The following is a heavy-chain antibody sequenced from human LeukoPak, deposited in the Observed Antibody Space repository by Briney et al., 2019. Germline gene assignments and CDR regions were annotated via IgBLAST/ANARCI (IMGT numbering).Heavy chain of an antibody. J-gene: IGHJ4*02. D-gene: IGHD3-22*01. Sequence: SGGSLRLSCVASGFTFEDYGMNWVRQVPGKGLEWVCGINWNGGAKGYGDSVKGRFTISRDNSKNTLYLQMNSLRAEDTAVYYCAKGGHYYDSSGFHYWGQGTLVTVSS. CDR3: AKGGHYYDSSGFHY. V-gene: IGHV3-20*04. CDR2: INWNGGAK. CDR1: GFTFEDYG.